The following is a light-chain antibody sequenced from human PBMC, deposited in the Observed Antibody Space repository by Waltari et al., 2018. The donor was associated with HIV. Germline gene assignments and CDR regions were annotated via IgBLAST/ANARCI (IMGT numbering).Light chain of an antibody. CDR3: QQRSDLHALT. J-gene: IGKJ4*01. Sequence: EIVLTQSPAALSLSPGERATLSCRARQSVTSYLAWYQQKPGQAPRLLIYDASRRATGIPARFSGSASGTDFTLTISSLQPEDSAIYYCQQRSDLHALTFGGGTKVEIK. CDR2: DAS. V-gene: IGKV3-11*01. CDR1: QSVTSY.